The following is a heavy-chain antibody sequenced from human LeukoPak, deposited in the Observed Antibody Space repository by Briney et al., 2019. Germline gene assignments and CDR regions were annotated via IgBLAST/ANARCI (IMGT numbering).Heavy chain of an antibody. CDR3: ARSSGNIAAAGSYLLL. Sequence: GGSLRLSCAASEFTFSRYWMHWVRHGPGKGLVWVSRINSDGGTTSYADSVKGRFTISRANAKKSLYLQMNTLRAEDTAVYYCARSSGNIAAAGSYLLLWGQGTLVTVSS. CDR1: EFTFSRYW. V-gene: IGHV3-74*01. CDR2: INSDGGTT. J-gene: IGHJ4*02. D-gene: IGHD6-13*01.